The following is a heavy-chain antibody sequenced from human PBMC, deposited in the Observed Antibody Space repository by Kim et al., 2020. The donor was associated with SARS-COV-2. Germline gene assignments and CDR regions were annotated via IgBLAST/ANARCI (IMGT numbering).Heavy chain of an antibody. V-gene: IGHV3-7*03. D-gene: IGHD3-10*01. Sequence: DGSRREDADSVKGRFTISRDNAKNSVFLQMSSLKAEDTAVYYCAREGPGGFDYWGQGALVTVST. J-gene: IGHJ4*02. CDR3: AREGPGGFDY. CDR2: DGSRR.